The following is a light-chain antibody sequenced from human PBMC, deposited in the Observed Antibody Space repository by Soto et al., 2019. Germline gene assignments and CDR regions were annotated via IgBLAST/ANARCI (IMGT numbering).Light chain of an antibody. CDR1: QSVSSTY. V-gene: IGKV3-20*01. Sequence: EIVLTQSPGTLSLSPGERATLSCRASQSVSSTYLAWYQQNPGQAPRLLIYGASSRATGIQERFSSSGSGTDFTLTISRLAPEDFAVYFCQQYGSSSYTFGQGTKLEIK. CDR2: GAS. CDR3: QQYGSSSYT. J-gene: IGKJ2*01.